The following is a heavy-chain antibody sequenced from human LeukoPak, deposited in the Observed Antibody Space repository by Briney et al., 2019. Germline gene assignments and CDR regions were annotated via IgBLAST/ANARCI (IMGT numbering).Heavy chain of an antibody. J-gene: IGHJ4*02. V-gene: IGHV4-4*07. D-gene: IGHD7-27*01. CDR2: IYISGST. CDR3: ARDRATGGYDY. CDR1: GGSISNYY. Sequence: SETLSLTCTVSGGSISNYYWSWIRQPAGKGLEWIGRIYISGSTNYNPSLKSRVTMSVDTSKNQFSLKLTSVTAADTAVYYCARDRATGGYDYWGQGTLVTVSS.